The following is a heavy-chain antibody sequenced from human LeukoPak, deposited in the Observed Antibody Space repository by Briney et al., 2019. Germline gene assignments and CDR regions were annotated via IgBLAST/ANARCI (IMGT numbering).Heavy chain of an antibody. Sequence: SQTLSLTCAISGDSFFSNSSWNWIRQSPSSGLEWLGRTYYRSKWYNDYGVSVKSRININPDTSKNHFSLQLSSVTPEDTAVYYCVRGGQGDGHSADEGFDIWGQGTMVIVS. CDR3: VRGGQGDGHSADEGFDI. D-gene: IGHD5-18*01. V-gene: IGHV6-1*01. CDR2: TYYRSKWYN. CDR1: GDSFFSNSS. J-gene: IGHJ3*02.